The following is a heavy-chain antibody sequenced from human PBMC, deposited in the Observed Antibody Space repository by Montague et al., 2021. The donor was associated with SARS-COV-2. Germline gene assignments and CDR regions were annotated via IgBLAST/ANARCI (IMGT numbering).Heavy chain of an antibody. CDR2: FYSVWST. D-gene: IGHD1-14*01. J-gene: IGHJ3*02. CDR3: ARETMTADAFDI. CDR1: GASVGSSD. V-gene: IGHV4-59*02. Sequence: SETLSLTCTVSGASVGSSDWGWIRQSPGKGLEWIGYFYSVWSTDYNPSLKSRATISRVTSKNQFSLKVRSVTAADTAVYYCARETMTADAFDIWGQGTMVTVSS.